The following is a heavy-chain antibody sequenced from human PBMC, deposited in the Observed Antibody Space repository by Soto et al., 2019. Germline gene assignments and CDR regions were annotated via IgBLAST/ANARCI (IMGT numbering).Heavy chain of an antibody. CDR1: GGSISSYY. CDR2: IYYSGST. V-gene: IGHV4-59*08. J-gene: IGHJ6*03. D-gene: IGHD5-12*01. CDR3: ARHSYDYPYYMDV. Sequence: SETLSLTCTVSGGSISSYYWSWIRQPPGKGLEWIGYIYYSGSTNYNPSLKSRVTISVDTSKNQFSLKLSSVTAADTAVYYCARHSYDYPYYMDVWGKGTTVTVSS.